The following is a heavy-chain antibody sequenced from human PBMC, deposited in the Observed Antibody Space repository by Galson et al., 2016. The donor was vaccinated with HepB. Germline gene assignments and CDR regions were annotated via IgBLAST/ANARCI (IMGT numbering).Heavy chain of an antibody. J-gene: IGHJ4*02. CDR2: FYATGTT. V-gene: IGHV4-4*07. Sequence: SETLSLTCAVSGASVSDYYWSWIRQPAGKGLEWVGRFYATGTTNHNPSLRSRVAMSIDTTANLFSLRLVSVTAADTAVYYCARVSPARDLWSREFYDYWGRGALVTVSS. CDR3: ARVSPARDLWSREFYDY. D-gene: IGHD3-10*01. CDR1: GASVSDYY.